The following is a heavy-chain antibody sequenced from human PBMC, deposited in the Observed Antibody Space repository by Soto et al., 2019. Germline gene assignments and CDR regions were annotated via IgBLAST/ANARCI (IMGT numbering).Heavy chain of an antibody. J-gene: IGHJ6*02. V-gene: IGHV6-1*01. CDR3: ARGVVVAATGYYYYGMDV. Sequence: SPTLSLTCAIAGDSVSSNSAAWNWIRQSPSRGLEWLGRTYYRSKWYNDYAVSVKSRITINPDTSKNQFSLQLDSVTPEDTAVYYCARGVVVAATGYYYYGMDVWGQGTTVTVSS. D-gene: IGHD2-15*01. CDR1: GDSVSSNSAA. CDR2: TYYRSKWYN.